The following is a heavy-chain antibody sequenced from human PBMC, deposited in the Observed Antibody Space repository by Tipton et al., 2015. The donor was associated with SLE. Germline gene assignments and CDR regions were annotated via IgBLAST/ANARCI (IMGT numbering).Heavy chain of an antibody. CDR1: GYSINSGDY. CDR3: ARLRIVGATTDY. CDR2: VYDSGTT. D-gene: IGHD1-26*01. V-gene: IGHV4-38-2*02. J-gene: IGHJ4*02. Sequence: GLVKPSETLSLNCSVSGYSINSGDYWAWIRQPPGKGLEWIGSVYDSGTTYYNPSLKSRVIMSVDTSKTQFSLKLSSVTAADTAVYYCARLRIVGATTDYWGQGTLVTVSS.